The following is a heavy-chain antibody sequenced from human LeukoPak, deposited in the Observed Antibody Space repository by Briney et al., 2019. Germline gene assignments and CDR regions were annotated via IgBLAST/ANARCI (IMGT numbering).Heavy chain of an antibody. Sequence: SETLSLTCSVSGASISGGTYYWGWIRQPPAKGLEWIDSIYYTGSTYDNPSLKSRVTISVDTSKNQFSLKLSSVTAADTAVYYCARRGGSGRAFDYWGQGTLVTVSS. J-gene: IGHJ4*02. CDR3: ARRGGSGRAFDY. D-gene: IGHD1-26*01. CDR1: GASISGGTYY. CDR2: IYYTGST. V-gene: IGHV4-39*01.